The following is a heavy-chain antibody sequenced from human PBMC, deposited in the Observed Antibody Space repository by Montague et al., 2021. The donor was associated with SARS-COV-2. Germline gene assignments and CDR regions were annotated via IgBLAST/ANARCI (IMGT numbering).Heavy chain of an antibody. CDR3: AGPTCCCLSTGTEAFDF. J-gene: IGHJ3*01. CDR2: ICYSGST. CDR1: GGSISSSIYY. Sequence: SETLSLTCTVSGGSISSSIYYWGWIRQPPGMGLVWIGSICYSGSTYYTPSLKRRVTISVDTSKNQFSLKLSSVTAADTAVYYCAGPTCCCLSTGTEAFDFWGQGTMVTVSS. D-gene: IGHD2-8*02. V-gene: IGHV4-39*01.